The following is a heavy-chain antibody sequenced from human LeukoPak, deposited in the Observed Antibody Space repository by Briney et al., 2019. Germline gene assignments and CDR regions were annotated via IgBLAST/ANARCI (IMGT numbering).Heavy chain of an antibody. D-gene: IGHD3-22*01. Sequence: GASVKVSCKASGGTFSSYAISWVRQAPGQGLEWMGRIIPILGIANYAQKFQGRVTITADKSTSTAYMELSSLRSEDTAVYYCAREGEIDYDSSGYSVGAFDIWGQGTMVTVSS. CDR2: IIPILGIA. V-gene: IGHV1-69*04. J-gene: IGHJ3*02. CDR3: AREGEIDYDSSGYSVGAFDI. CDR1: GGTFSSYA.